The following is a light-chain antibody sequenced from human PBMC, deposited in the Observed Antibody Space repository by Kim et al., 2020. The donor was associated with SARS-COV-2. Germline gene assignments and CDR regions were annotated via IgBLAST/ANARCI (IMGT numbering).Light chain of an antibody. CDR1: KLGDKY. J-gene: IGLJ2*01. V-gene: IGLV3-1*01. CDR3: QAWDAGL. Sequence: SYELTQPPSVSVSPGQTASITCSGDKLGDKYACWYQQKPGQSPVLVIYQDSKRPSGIPERFSGSNSGNTATLTISGTQAMDEADYYCQAWDAGLFGGGT. CDR2: QDS.